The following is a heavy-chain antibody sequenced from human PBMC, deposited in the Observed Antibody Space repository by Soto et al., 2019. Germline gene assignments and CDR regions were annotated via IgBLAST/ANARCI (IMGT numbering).Heavy chain of an antibody. CDR1: GGSISNHAYY. Sequence: QVQLHESGPGLVRPSQTLSLTCTVSGGSISNHAYYWSWIRQHPGKGLEWIGHIYYSGNTYYNPSLKSRLTISLDTHRNQFSLRLTSVTATDTAVYYCARVEIGCHRNFDHWGQGTLVTVSS. CDR3: ARVEIGCHRNFDH. CDR2: IYYSGNT. J-gene: IGHJ4*02. V-gene: IGHV4-31*03. D-gene: IGHD6-19*01.